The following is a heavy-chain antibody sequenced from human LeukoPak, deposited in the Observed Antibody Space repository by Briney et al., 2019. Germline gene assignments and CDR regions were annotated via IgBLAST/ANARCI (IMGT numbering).Heavy chain of an antibody. Sequence: SETLSLTCSVSGGSISSSNYYWGWIRQPPGKGLEWIGSIYYTGSTYYNPSLKSRVTISVDTSKNQFSLKLSSVTAADTAVYYCARQHDSTGYYYSRYFDYWGQGTLVTVS. J-gene: IGHJ4*02. CDR3: ARQHDSTGYYYSRYFDY. CDR2: IYYTGST. CDR1: GGSISSSNYY. D-gene: IGHD3-22*01. V-gene: IGHV4-39*01.